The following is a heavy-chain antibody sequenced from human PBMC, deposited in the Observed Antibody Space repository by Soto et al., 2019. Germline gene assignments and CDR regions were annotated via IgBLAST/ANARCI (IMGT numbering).Heavy chain of an antibody. J-gene: IGHJ3*02. CDR2: IYYSGST. CDR3: AREGGYDILTGYYMPKLGDAFDI. CDR1: GGSISSSSYY. V-gene: IGHV4-39*07. Sequence: LSLTCTVSGGSISSSSYYWGWIRQPPGKGLEWIGSIYYSGSTYYNPSLKSRVTISVDTSKNQFSLKLSSVTAADTAVYYCAREGGYDILTGYYMPKLGDAFDIWGQGTMVTVSS. D-gene: IGHD3-9*01.